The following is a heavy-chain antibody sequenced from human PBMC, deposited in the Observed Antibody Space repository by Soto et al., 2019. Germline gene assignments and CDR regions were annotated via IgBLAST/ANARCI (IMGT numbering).Heavy chain of an antibody. Sequence: SETLSLTCAVYGGSFSGYYWSWIRQPPGKGLEWIGEINHSGSTNYNPSLKSRVTISVDTSKNQFSLKLSSVTAADTAVYYCARGYYDILTGYPFWGQGTLVTSPQ. D-gene: IGHD3-9*01. CDR3: ARGYYDILTGYPF. CDR2: INHSGST. V-gene: IGHV4-34*01. CDR1: GGSFSGYY. J-gene: IGHJ4*02.